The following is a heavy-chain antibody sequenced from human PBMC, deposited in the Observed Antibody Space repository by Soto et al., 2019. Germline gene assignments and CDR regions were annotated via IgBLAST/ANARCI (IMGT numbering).Heavy chain of an antibody. CDR2: ISYDGTNK. CDR1: GFKFDDFA. Sequence: QVQLVESGGGVVQPGMSLRLSCEASGFKFDDFAMHWVRQAPDKGLQWVALISYDGTNKYYAEAMKGRFTISRDNSRNTLYLQMNSLRADDTARYYCARDKYSSGTYVIGYWGQGTLVTVSS. V-gene: IGHV3-30-3*01. J-gene: IGHJ4*02. CDR3: ARDKYSSGTYVIGY. D-gene: IGHD1-26*01.